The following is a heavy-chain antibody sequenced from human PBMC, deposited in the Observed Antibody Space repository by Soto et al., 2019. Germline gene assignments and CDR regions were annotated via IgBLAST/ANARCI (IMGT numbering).Heavy chain of an antibody. CDR2: IYHSGST. CDR3: ARGGGSSVLLFDI. CDR1: GGSISSGGYS. Sequence: SETLSLTCAVSGGSISSGGYSWSWIRQPPGKGLEWIGYIYHSGSTYYNPSLKSRVTISVDRSKNQFSLKLSSVTAADTAVYYCARGGGSSVLLFDIWGQGTMVTVSS. V-gene: IGHV4-30-2*01. J-gene: IGHJ3*02. D-gene: IGHD2-2*01.